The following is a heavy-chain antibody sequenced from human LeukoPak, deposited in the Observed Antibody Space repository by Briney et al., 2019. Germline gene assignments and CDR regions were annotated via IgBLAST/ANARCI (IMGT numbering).Heavy chain of an antibody. V-gene: IGHV4-34*01. Sequence: SETLSLTCAVYGGSFSDYYWSGLRQPPGKGLEWIGEINHSGSTNYNPSLKSRVTISVDASKNQFSLKLSSVTAADTAVYYCARGYNGYGGVAYYYYYGMDVWGQGTTVTVSS. J-gene: IGHJ6*02. CDR1: GGSFSDYY. D-gene: IGHD5-12*01. CDR3: ARGYNGYGGVAYYYYYGMDV. CDR2: INHSGST.